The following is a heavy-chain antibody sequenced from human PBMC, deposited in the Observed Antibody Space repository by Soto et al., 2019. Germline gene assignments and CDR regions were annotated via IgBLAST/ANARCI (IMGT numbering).Heavy chain of an antibody. CDR3: ARRYGVAFDI. D-gene: IGHD3-10*01. J-gene: IGHJ3*02. V-gene: IGHV4-59*08. Sequence: QVQLQESGPGLVKPSETLSLTCTVSGGSISSYYWSWIRQPPGKGLEWIGYIYYSGSTNYNPSLKSRVTISVDTSKNQFSLKQSSVTAADTAVYYCARRYGVAFDIWGQGTMVTVSS. CDR1: GGSISSYY. CDR2: IYYSGST.